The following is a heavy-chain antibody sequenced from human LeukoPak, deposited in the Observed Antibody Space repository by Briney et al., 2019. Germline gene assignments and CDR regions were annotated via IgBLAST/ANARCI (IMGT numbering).Heavy chain of an antibody. J-gene: IGHJ4*02. V-gene: IGHV5-51*01. CDR2: IHPNDGSS. D-gene: IGHD2/OR15-2a*01. CDR3: ARHNNWAFDY. CDR1: GYSFASYW. Sequence: GESLKISCKASGYSFASYWIGWVRQMSGKGLERMAIIHPNDGSSIYSPSFEGQVTISADKSINTAYLEWSALKASDTAIYYCARHNNWAFDYWDRGTLLTVSS.